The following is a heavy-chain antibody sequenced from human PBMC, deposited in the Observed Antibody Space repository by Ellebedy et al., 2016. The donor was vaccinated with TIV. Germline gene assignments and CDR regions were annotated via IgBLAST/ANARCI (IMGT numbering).Heavy chain of an antibody. Sequence: GGSLRLSCKGSGYSFTSYWISWVRQMPGKGLEWMGRIDPSDSYTNYSPSFQGHVTISADKSISTAYLQWSSLKASDTAMYYCARVRGAVIDYWGQGTLVTVSS. V-gene: IGHV5-10-1*01. D-gene: IGHD3-10*01. CDR2: IDPSDSYT. CDR3: ARVRGAVIDY. J-gene: IGHJ4*02. CDR1: GYSFTSYW.